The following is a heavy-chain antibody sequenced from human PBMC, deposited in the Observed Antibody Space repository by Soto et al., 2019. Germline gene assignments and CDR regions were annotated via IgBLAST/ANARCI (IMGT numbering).Heavy chain of an antibody. V-gene: IGHV5-51*01. D-gene: IGHD2-15*01. Sequence: RGESLKISCKGSGYSFSNYWIAWVRQMPGKGLEWMGIIFPADSDTKYSPSFQGQVTISADKSISTAYLQWSSLKASDTAMYYCASSVVVPSTMNYFDYWGRGSLVTVSS. J-gene: IGHJ4*02. CDR2: IFPADSDT. CDR1: GYSFSNYW. CDR3: ASSVVVPSTMNYFDY.